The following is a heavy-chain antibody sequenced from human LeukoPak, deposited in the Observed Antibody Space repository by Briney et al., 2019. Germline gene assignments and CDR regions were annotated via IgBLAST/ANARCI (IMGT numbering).Heavy chain of an antibody. CDR1: GFTFSNAW. CDR3: AVNSGWYGD. CDR2: IKSKTDGGTT. J-gene: IGHJ4*02. D-gene: IGHD6-19*01. Sequence: GGSLRLSCAASGFTFSNAWMSWVRQAPGKGLEWVGRIKSKTDGGTTDYAAPVKGRFTISRDDSKNTLYLQMNSLRAEDTAVYYCAVNSGWYGDWGQGTLVTVSS. V-gene: IGHV3-15*01.